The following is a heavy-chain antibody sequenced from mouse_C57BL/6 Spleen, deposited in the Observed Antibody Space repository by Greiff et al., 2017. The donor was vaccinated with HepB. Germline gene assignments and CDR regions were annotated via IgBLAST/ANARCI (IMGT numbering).Heavy chain of an antibody. D-gene: IGHD1-1*01. V-gene: IGHV1-69*01. J-gene: IGHJ2*01. CDR2: IDPSDSYT. Sequence: QVQLQQPGAELVMPGASVKLSCKASGYTFTSYWMHWVKQRPGHGLEWIGEIDPSDSYTNYNQKFKGKSTLTVDKSSSTAYMQLSSLTSEDSAVYYCAIYYGSNPLGYWGQGTTLTVSS. CDR1: GYTFTSYW. CDR3: AIYYGSNPLGY.